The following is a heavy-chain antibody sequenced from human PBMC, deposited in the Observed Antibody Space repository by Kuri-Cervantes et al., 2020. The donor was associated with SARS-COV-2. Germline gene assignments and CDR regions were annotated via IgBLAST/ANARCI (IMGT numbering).Heavy chain of an antibody. D-gene: IGHD2-2*01. CDR3: ARAYCSSTSCQLDY. CDR2: ISYDGSNK. CDR1: GFTFSSYA. Sequence: GESLKISCAASGFTFSSYAIHWVRQAPGKGLEWVAVISYDGSNKYYADSVKGRFTISRDNSKNALYLQMNSLRAEDTAVYYCARAYCSSTSCQLDYWGQGTLVTVSS. V-gene: IGHV3-30-3*01. J-gene: IGHJ4*02.